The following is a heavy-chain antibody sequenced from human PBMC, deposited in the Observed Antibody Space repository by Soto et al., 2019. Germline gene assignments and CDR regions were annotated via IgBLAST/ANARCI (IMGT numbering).Heavy chain of an antibody. CDR2: IAPSDSYT. CDR3: ARDSGSSQYYYYGMDV. CDR1: GYSFTSYC. V-gene: IGHV5-10-1*01. Sequence: PGESLKISCKGSGYSFTSYCTSWVRQMPGKGQERVGSIAPSDSYTNYSQSFQGHGTISADKSISTAYLQLSRLKASDTAMYYCARDSGSSQYYYYGMDVWGQGTTVTVSS. J-gene: IGHJ6*02. D-gene: IGHD6-6*01.